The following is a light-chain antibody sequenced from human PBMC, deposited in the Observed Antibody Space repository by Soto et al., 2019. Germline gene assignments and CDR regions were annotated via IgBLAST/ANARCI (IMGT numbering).Light chain of an antibody. CDR1: RSNIGSHP. CDR3: SAWDDSLNGPV. J-gene: IGLJ3*02. V-gene: IGLV1-44*01. CDR2: NKN. Sequence: QSVLTQPPSASGTPGQRVTVSCSGSRSNIGSHPVHWYQQLPGTAPKLLIVNKNLRPSGGPDRFSGSKSGTSASLAISGLQSEDEAHYYCSAWDDSLNGPVFGGGTKLTVL.